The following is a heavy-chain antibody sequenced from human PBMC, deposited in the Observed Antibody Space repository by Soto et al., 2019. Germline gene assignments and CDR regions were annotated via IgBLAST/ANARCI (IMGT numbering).Heavy chain of an antibody. D-gene: IGHD3-10*01. CDR3: AKLGSLWFGESEALNDY. J-gene: IGHJ4*02. V-gene: IGHV3-30*18. CDR2: ISYDGSNK. Sequence: GGSLRLSCAASGFTFSSYGMHWVRQAPGKGLEWVAVISYDGSNKYYADSVKGRFTISRDNSKNTLYLQMNSLRAEDTAVYYCAKLGSLWFGESEALNDYWGQGTLVTVSS. CDR1: GFTFSSYG.